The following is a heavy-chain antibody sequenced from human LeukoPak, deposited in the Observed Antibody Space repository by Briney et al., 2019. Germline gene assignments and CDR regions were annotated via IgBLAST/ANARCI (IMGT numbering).Heavy chain of an antibody. CDR3: ARSNPNRNALDL. D-gene: IGHD1-14*01. V-gene: IGHV3-7*01. CDR2: IKKDGSEE. J-gene: IGHJ3*01. Sequence: GGSLRLSCAASGFTLNSYLMSWVRQAPGRVLEWVANIKKDGSEENYLDSLKGRFTVSRDNAKNSLYLQMNSLRGEDTAVYYCARSNPNRNALDLWGQGTMVTISS. CDR1: GFTLNSYL.